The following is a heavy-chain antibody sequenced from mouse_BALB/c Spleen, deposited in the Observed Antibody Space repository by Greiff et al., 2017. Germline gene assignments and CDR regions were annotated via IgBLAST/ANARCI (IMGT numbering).Heavy chain of an antibody. J-gene: IGHJ1*01. Sequence: QVHVKQSGPELVRPGVSVKISCKGSSYTFTDYAMHWVKQSHAKSLEWIGVISTYYGNTNYNQKFKGKATMTVDKSSSTAYMELARLTSEDSAVYYCARGGNYYGSDWYFDVWGAGTTVTVSS. D-gene: IGHD1-1*01. CDR1: SYTFTDYA. CDR2: ISTYYGNT. V-gene: IGHV1-67*01. CDR3: ARGGNYYGSDWYFDV.